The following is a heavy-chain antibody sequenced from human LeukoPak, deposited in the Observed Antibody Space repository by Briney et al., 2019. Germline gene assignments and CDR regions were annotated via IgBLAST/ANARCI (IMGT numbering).Heavy chain of an antibody. CDR3: ATRTYCSSTSCPPGPWFDP. V-gene: IGHV5-51*01. CDR2: IYPGDSDT. CDR1: GYRFTSYW. J-gene: IGHJ5*02. Sequence: GESLKISSKGSGYRFTSYWIGWVRQMPGKGLEWMGIIYPGDSDTRYSPSFQGQVTISADKSISTAYLQWSSLKASDTAMYYCATRTYCSSTSCPPGPWFDPWGQGTLVTVSS. D-gene: IGHD2-2*01.